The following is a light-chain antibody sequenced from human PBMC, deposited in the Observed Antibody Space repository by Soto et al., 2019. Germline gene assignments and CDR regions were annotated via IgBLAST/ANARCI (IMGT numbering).Light chain of an antibody. J-gene: IGKJ5*01. CDR1: QTVNTY. Sequence: IVLTQSPATLSLWPGETAVLSCRASQTVNTYLSWYQQRPGQAPRLLIYDASKRVPGIPARFSGSGSGTDFPLTISSLEPEDFALYYCQQRSTSITFGQGTRLEIE. V-gene: IGKV3-11*01. CDR2: DAS. CDR3: QQRSTSIT.